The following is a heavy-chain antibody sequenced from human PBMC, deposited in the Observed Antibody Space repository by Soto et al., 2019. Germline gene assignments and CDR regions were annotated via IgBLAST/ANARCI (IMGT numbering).Heavy chain of an antibody. D-gene: IGHD4-17*01. CDR3: ARRRYGDYPGDFDY. J-gene: IGHJ4*02. Sequence: SETLSLTCTVSGGSISSYYWSWIRQPPGKGLKWIGYIYYSGSTKYNPSNKSRVTISVDTSKNQLSLKLSSVTAADTAVYYCARRRYGDYPGDFDYWGQGSLVTVSS. CDR1: GGSISSYY. V-gene: IGHV4-59*08. CDR2: IYYSGST.